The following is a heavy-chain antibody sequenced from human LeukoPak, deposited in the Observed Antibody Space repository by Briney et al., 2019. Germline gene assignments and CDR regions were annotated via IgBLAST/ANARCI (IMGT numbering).Heavy chain of an antibody. V-gene: IGHV3-15*01. D-gene: IGHD3-3*01. Sequence: GGSLRLSCVGSGFFFTDAWMSWVRQAPGKGLEWVGRIKRKADGGTTDYAAPVKGRFSITRDDSKNMLYLQMNTMKTEDTAVYYCTTDEWSWGRGILVTVSS. CDR1: GFFFTDAW. CDR3: TTDEWS. J-gene: IGHJ5*02. CDR2: IKRKADGGTT.